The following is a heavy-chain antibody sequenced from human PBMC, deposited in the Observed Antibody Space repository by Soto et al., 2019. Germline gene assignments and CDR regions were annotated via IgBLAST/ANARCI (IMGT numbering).Heavy chain of an antibody. J-gene: IGHJ4*02. V-gene: IGHV4-59*08. CDR3: ERVVPINYDSRGYIYYLDY. CDR1: DGSISSYY. Sequence: SETLSLTCTVSDGSISSYYWSWIRQPPGKGLEWIGYVYYSGSTNYNPSLKSRVTISVDTSKNQFSLKLTSVTAADPAVYYCERVVPINYDSRGYIYYLDYWGQETLVTVSS. CDR2: VYYSGST. D-gene: IGHD3-22*01.